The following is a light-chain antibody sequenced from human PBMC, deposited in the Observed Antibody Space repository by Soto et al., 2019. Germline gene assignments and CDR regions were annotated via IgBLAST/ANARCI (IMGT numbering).Light chain of an antibody. Sequence: DIQMTQSPSTLSACVGDRVTITCRASQSISSWLAWYQQKPGKAPKLLIYKASSLESGVPSRFSGSGSGTEFTLTISSLQPDDFATYYCQRERAFGQGTKVEIK. CDR1: QSISSW. CDR3: QRERA. J-gene: IGKJ1*01. V-gene: IGKV1-5*03. CDR2: KAS.